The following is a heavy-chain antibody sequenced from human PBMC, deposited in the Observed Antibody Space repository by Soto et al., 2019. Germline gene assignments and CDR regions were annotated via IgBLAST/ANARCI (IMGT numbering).Heavy chain of an antibody. CDR2: VNVYNGNT. CDR1: GYTFTSYG. D-gene: IGHD3-10*01. J-gene: IGHJ4*02. Sequence: QVQLVQSGAEVKKPGASVKVSCKASGYTFTSYGISWVRQAPGQGLEWMGWVNVYNGNTNYAQKLQGRVTMTTDTSTSTAYMDMRSLTADDTAAYFMARDNSRGEDDYWGQGTLVTVSS. V-gene: IGHV1-18*01. CDR3: ARDNSRGEDDY.